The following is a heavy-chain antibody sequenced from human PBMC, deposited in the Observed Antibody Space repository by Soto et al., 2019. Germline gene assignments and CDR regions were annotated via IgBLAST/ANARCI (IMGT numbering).Heavy chain of an antibody. CDR1: GFTFSSYA. J-gene: IGHJ6*02. CDR2: ISGSGGST. V-gene: IGHV3-23*01. D-gene: IGHD3-10*01. CDR3: AKGLVLLWFGELLNYYYYGMDV. Sequence: GGSLRLSCAASGFTFSSYAMSWVRQAPGKGLEWVSAISGSGGSTYYADSVKGRFTISRDNSKNTLYLQMNSLRAEDTAVYYCAKGLVLLWFGELLNYYYYGMDVWGQGTTVTVSS.